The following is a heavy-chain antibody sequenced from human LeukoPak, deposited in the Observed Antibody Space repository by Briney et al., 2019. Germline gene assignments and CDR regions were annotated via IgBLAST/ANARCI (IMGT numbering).Heavy chain of an antibody. CDR3: ARVWAVAAPRTPRQGVDD. CDR1: GFTFSNYG. J-gene: IGHJ4*02. Sequence: GGSLRLSCAASGFTFSNYGMHWVRQAPGKGLEWVAVIWYDGSNKYYADSVKGRFTISRDNAKNSLYLQMNSLRDEDTAVYYCARVWAVAAPRTPRQGVDDWGQGTLVTVSS. V-gene: IGHV3-33*01. D-gene: IGHD6-19*01. CDR2: IWYDGSNK.